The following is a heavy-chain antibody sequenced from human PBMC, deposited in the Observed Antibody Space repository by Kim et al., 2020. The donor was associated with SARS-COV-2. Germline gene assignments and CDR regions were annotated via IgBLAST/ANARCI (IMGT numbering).Heavy chain of an antibody. J-gene: IGHJ4*02. CDR2: IYYSGST. Sequence: SETLSLTCTVSGGSISSSSYYWGWIRQPPGKGLEWIGSIYYSGSTYYNPSLKSRVTISVDTSKNQFSLKLSSVTAADTAVYYCARGGLTYHSGWYGQFRFYYFGYWGQGTLVTVSP. CDR3: ARGGLTYHSGWYGQFRFYYFGY. V-gene: IGHV4-39*01. D-gene: IGHD6-19*01. CDR1: GGSISSSSYY.